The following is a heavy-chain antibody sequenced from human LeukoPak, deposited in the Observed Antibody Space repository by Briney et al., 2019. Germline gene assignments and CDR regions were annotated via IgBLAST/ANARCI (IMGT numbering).Heavy chain of an antibody. Sequence: PSETLSLTCAVYGGSFSGYYWSWIRQPPGKGLEWIGEINHSGSTNYNPSLKSRVTISVDTSKNQFSLKLCSVTAADTAVYYCAADYYDSSGYDYWGQGTLVTVSS. CDR3: AADYYDSSGYDY. J-gene: IGHJ4*02. CDR1: GGSFSGYY. CDR2: INHSGST. D-gene: IGHD3-22*01. V-gene: IGHV4-34*01.